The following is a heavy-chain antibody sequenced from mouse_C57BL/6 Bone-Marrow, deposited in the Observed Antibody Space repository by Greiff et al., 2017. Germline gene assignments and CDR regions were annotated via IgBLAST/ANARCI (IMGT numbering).Heavy chain of an antibody. CDR1: GYTFTSYW. CDR2: IYPGSGST. Sequence: VQLQQPGAELVKPGASVTLSCKASGYTFTSYWITWVKQRPGQGLEWIGDIYPGSGSTNYNEKFKSKATLTVDKSSSTAYMQLSSLTSEDSAVYYCPRCPLYYGSSYNYFDYWGQGTTLTVSS. J-gene: IGHJ2*01. CDR3: PRCPLYYGSSYNYFDY. D-gene: IGHD1-1*01. V-gene: IGHV1-55*01.